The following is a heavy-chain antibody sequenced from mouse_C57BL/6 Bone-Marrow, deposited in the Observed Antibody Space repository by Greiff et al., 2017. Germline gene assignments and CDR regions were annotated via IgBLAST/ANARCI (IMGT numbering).Heavy chain of an antibody. V-gene: IGHV1-55*01. J-gene: IGHJ2*01. D-gene: IGHD2-4*01. CDR3: AREDYDGRNFDY. CDR2: IYPGSGST. Sequence: VQLQQSGAELVKPGASVKMSCKASGYTFTSYWITWVKQRPGQGLEWIGDIYPGSGSTNYNEKFKSKATLTVDTSSSTAYMHLSSLTSEDSAVYYCAREDYDGRNFDYGGQGTTLTVSS. CDR1: GYTFTSYW.